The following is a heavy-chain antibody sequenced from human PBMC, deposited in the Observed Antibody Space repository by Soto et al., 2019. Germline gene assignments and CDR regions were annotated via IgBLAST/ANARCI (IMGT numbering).Heavy chain of an antibody. CDR1: GGSISSYY. CDR3: ARRKSITGTRGVYYYYYMDV. V-gene: IGHV4-59*08. CDR2: IYYSGST. J-gene: IGHJ6*03. Sequence: PSETLSLTCTVSGGSISSYYWSWIRQPPGKGLEWIGYIYYSGSTNYNPSLKSRVTITVDTSKNQFSLKLSSVTAADTAVYYCARRKSITGTRGVYYYYYMDVWGKGTTVTVSS. D-gene: IGHD1-7*01.